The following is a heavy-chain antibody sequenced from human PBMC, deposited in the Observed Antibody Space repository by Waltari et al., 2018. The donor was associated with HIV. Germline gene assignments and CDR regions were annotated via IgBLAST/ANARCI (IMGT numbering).Heavy chain of an antibody. V-gene: IGHV4-38-2*01. CDR1: GYSISSGYY. Sequence: QVQLQESGPGLVKPSETLSLTCAVSGYSISSGYYWGWIRQPPGKGLEWIGNGYHSGSSNYNPSLKSRVTISVDTSKNQFSLKLSSVTAADTAVYYCARLQGWELIGSAAFDIWGQGTMVTVSS. CDR3: ARLQGWELIGSAAFDI. J-gene: IGHJ3*02. D-gene: IGHD4-4*01. CDR2: GYHSGSS.